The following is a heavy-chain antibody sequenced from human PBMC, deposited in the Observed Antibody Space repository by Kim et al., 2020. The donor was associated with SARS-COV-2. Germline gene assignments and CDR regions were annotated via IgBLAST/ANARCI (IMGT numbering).Heavy chain of an antibody. CDR3: ARSPANAPGSY. D-gene: IGHD2-2*01. Sequence: ASVKVSCKTSGYTFTSYAMNWVRQVPGQGLEWMGWIDTNTGNPTYARGFTGRFVFSLDTSVSTAYLEISSLKAEDTAAYYCARSPANAPGSYWGQGTLVTVSS. CDR1: GYTFTSYA. V-gene: IGHV7-4-1*02. CDR2: IDTNTGNP. J-gene: IGHJ4*02.